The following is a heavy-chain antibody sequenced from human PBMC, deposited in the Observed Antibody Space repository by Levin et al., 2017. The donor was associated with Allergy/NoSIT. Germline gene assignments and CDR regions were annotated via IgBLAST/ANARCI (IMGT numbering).Heavy chain of an antibody. Sequence: RSSETLSLTCAVYGGSFSGYSWSWVRQPPGKGLEWIGEVDHGGSSKYNPTLKSRLTISADTSKNQFSLKLSSVTAADTALYYCARGKYSGSSLLGYYNGMDVWGRGTTVTVSS. V-gene: IGHV4-34*01. CDR1: GGSFSGYS. J-gene: IGHJ6*02. D-gene: IGHD6-6*01. CDR3: ARGKYSGSSLLGYYNGMDV. CDR2: VDHGGSS.